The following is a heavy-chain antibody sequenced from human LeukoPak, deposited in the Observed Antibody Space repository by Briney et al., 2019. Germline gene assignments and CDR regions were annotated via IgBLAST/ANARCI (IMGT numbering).Heavy chain of an antibody. CDR1: GYTFTSYA. Sequence: ASVKVSCKASGYTFTSYAMHWVRQAPGQRLEWMGWINAGNGNTKYSQKFQGRVTITADKSTSTAYMELSSLRSEDTAVYYCAREVVPTGGYFDYWGQGTLVTVSS. J-gene: IGHJ4*02. D-gene: IGHD2-2*01. V-gene: IGHV1-3*01. CDR2: INAGNGNT. CDR3: AREVVPTGGYFDY.